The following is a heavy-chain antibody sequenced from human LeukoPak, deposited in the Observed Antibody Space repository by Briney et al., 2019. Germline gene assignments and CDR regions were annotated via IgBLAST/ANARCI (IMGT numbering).Heavy chain of an antibody. CDR3: ARTKAQLKPNWFGP. D-gene: IGHD1-1*01. J-gene: IGHJ5*02. V-gene: IGHV3-30*04. CDR1: GFTFSGSA. Sequence: GGSLRLSCAASGFTFSGSALHWVRQAPGEGLEWVAFIRYDGSNKYYADSVKGRFTISRDNSKNTLYLQMNSLRAEDTAVYYCARTKAQLKPNWFGPWGQGTLVTVSS. CDR2: IRYDGSNK.